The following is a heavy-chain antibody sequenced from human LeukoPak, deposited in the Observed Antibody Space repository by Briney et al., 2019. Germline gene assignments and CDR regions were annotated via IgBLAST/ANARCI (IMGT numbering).Heavy chain of an antibody. J-gene: IGHJ4*02. CDR1: GGSFSGYY. Sequence: SETLSLTCAVYGGSFSGYYWSWIRQPPRKGLEWIGEINHSGSTNYNPSLKSRVTISVDTSKNQFSLKLSSVTAADTAVYYCARDRGGYTYSHDYWGQGTLVTVSS. CDR3: ARDRGGYTYSHDY. V-gene: IGHV4-34*01. CDR2: INHSGST. D-gene: IGHD5-18*01.